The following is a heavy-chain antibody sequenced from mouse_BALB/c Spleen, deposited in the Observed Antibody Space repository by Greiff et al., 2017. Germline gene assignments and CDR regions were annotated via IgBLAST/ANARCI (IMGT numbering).Heavy chain of an antibody. CDR2: IDPANGNT. CDR3: ARGFYYGRTLFDY. D-gene: IGHD1-1*01. V-gene: IGHV14-3*02. J-gene: IGHJ2*01. Sequence: EVQLQQSGAELVKPGASVKLSCTASGFNIKDTYMHWVKQRPEQGLEWIGRIDPANGNTKYDPKFQGKATITADTSSNTAYLQLSSLTSEDTAVYYCARGFYYGRTLFDYWGQGTTLTVSS. CDR1: GFNIKDTY.